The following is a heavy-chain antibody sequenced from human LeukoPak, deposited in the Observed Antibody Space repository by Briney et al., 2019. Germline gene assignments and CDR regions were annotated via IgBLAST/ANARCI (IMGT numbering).Heavy chain of an antibody. J-gene: IGHJ3*02. Sequence: PSETLSLTCTVSGGSISSYYWSWIRQPPGKGLEWIGYIYTSGSTNYNPSLKSRVTISVDTSKNQVSLKLSSVTAADTAVDYCARHSSSAAAFDIWGQGTMVTVSS. V-gene: IGHV4-4*09. CDR1: GGSISSYY. CDR2: IYTSGST. D-gene: IGHD6-6*01. CDR3: ARHSSSAAAFDI.